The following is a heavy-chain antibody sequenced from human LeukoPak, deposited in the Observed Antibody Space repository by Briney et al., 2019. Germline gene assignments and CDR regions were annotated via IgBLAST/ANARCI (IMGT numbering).Heavy chain of an antibody. D-gene: IGHD6-13*01. J-gene: IGHJ6*02. V-gene: IGHV4-59*08. CDR3: ARHAPAADSSSWYIYYGMDV. Sequence: SETLSLTCTVSGGSISSYYWSWIRQPPGKGLEWIGYIYYSGSTNYNLSLKSRVTISVVTSRNQFSLKLSSVTAADTAVYYCARHAPAADSSSWYIYYGMDVWGQGTTVTVSS. CDR2: IYYSGST. CDR1: GGSISSYY.